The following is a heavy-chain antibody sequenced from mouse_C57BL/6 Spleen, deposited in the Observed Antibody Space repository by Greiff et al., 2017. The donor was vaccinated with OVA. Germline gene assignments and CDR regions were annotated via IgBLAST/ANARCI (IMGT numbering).Heavy chain of an antibody. CDR1: GYTFTDYY. CDR3: ARRALTGGFDY. V-gene: IGHV1-19*01. J-gene: IGHJ2*01. D-gene: IGHD4-1*01. CDR2: INPYNGGT. Sequence: VQLQQSGPVLVKPGASVKMSCKASGYTFTDYYMNWVKQSHGKSLEWIGVINPYNGGTSYNQKFKGKATLTVDKSSSTAYMELNSLTSEVSAVYYCARRALTGGFDYWGQGTTLTVSS.